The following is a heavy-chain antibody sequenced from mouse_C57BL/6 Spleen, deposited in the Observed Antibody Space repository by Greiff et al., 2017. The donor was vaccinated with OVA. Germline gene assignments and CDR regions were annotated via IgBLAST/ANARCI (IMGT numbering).Heavy chain of an antibody. Sequence: EVKLVESGPGLVKPSQSLSLTCSVTGYSITSGYYWNWIRQFPGNKLEWMGYISYDGSNNYNPSLKNRISITRDTSKNQFFLKLNSVTTEDTATYYCARDRPGWDGLDYWGQGTTLTVSS. CDR3: ARDRPGWDGLDY. CDR2: ISYDGSN. J-gene: IGHJ2*01. CDR1: GYSITSGYY. D-gene: IGHD4-1*01. V-gene: IGHV3-6*01.